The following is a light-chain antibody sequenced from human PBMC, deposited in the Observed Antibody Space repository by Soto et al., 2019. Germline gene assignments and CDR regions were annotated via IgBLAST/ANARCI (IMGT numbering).Light chain of an antibody. CDR1: TTDVGGYNY. Sequence: QSALTQPASVSGSPGQSITIPCTGTTTDVGGYNYVSWYQQHPGKAPKLLIYEVSNRPSGVSDRFSGSKSGNTASLTISGLQAEYEADYYCRSYTSSSTWVFGGGTKLTVL. V-gene: IGLV2-14*01. CDR2: EVS. J-gene: IGLJ2*01. CDR3: RSYTSSSTWV.